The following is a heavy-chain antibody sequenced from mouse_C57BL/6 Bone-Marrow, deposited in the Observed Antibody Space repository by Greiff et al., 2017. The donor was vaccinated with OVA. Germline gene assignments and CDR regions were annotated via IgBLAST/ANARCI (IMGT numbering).Heavy chain of an antibody. CDR1: GFTFSDYY. V-gene: IGHV5-16*01. J-gene: IGHJ4*01. Sequence: EVMLVESEGGLVQPGSSMKLSCTASGFTFSDYYMAWVRQVPEKGLEWVANINYDGSSTYYLDSLKSRFIISRDNAKNILYLQMSSLKSEDTATYYCAREREIYRFMDYWGQGTSVTVSS. CDR2: INYDGSST. CDR3: AREREIYRFMDY. D-gene: IGHD2-1*01.